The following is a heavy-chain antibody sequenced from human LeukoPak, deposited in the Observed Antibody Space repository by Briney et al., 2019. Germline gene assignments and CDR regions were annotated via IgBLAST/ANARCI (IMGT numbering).Heavy chain of an antibody. Sequence: GGSLRLSCAASGFTVSSNYMSWVRQAPGKGLEWVSVIYSGGSTYYADSVKGRFTISRDNSKNTLYLQMNSLRAEDTAVYYCTTAPLGYYDFWSGFRYFDPWGQGTLVTVSS. CDR2: IYSGGST. CDR1: GFTVSSNY. J-gene: IGHJ5*02. CDR3: TTAPLGYYDFWSGFRYFDP. D-gene: IGHD3-3*01. V-gene: IGHV3-53*01.